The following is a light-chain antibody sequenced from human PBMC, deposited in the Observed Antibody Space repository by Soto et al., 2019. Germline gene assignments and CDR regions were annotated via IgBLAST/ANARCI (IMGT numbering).Light chain of an antibody. CDR2: DAS. Sequence: EIVMTQSPATLSVSPGEGVTLSCRASQSVSKNLAWYQQKPGQAPRLVIYDASSRATGIPARFSGSGSGTDFTLTISSLEPEDFAVYYCQHGRSFGQGTKVDIK. V-gene: IGKV3-11*01. J-gene: IGKJ1*01. CDR3: QHGRS. CDR1: QSVSKN.